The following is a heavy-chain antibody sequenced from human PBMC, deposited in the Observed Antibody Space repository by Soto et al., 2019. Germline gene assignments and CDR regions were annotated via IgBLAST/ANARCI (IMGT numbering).Heavy chain of an antibody. CDR1: GYTFTSYA. CDR3: ARGSGWFHYYYGMDV. CDR2: INAGNGNT. J-gene: IGHJ6*02. D-gene: IGHD6-19*01. Sequence: ASVKVSCKASGYTFTSYAMHWVRQAPGQRLEWMGWINAGNGNTKYSQKFQGRVTITRDTSASTAYMELSSLRSEDTAVYYCARGSGWFHYYYGMDVWGQATTVTVFS. V-gene: IGHV1-3*01.